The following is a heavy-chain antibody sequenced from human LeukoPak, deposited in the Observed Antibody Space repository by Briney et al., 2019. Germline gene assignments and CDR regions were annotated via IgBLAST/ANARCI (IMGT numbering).Heavy chain of an antibody. D-gene: IGHD3-16*02. J-gene: IGHJ4*02. CDR1: GFTFSSYS. CDR2: ISSSSSYI. Sequence: PGGSLRLSCAASGFTFSSYSMNWVRQAPGKGLEWVSSISSSSSYIYYADSVKGRFTISRDNAKNSLYLQMNSLRAEDTAVYYCARDYYDYVWGSYRHLFDYWGQGTLVTVSS. V-gene: IGHV3-21*01. CDR3: ARDYYDYVWGSYRHLFDY.